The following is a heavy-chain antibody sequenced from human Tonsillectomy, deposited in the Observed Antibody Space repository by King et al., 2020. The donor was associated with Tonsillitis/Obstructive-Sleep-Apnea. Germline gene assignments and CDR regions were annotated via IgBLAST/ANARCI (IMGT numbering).Heavy chain of an antibody. Sequence: VQLVESGGGLVQPGGSLRLSCSAFGFTFISYAMHGVGQAPGKGLDYVSGISANGGSAYSADSVKGRFTISRDNSKNTLDPHMSGLRVEDTAVYYCVKGSAGEYYYYYMDVWGKGTTVTVSS. CDR1: GFTFISYA. CDR3: VKGSAGEYYYYYMDV. J-gene: IGHJ6*03. CDR2: ISANGGSA. D-gene: IGHD6-13*01. V-gene: IGHV3-64D*06.